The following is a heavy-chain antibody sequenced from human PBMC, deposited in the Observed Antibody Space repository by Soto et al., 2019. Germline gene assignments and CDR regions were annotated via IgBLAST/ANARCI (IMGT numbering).Heavy chain of an antibody. CDR1: GDTFNSYV. J-gene: IGHJ4*02. CDR3: TMSYGYTFGGSLDN. V-gene: IGHV1-69*01. D-gene: IGHD5-18*01. Sequence: QVQLVQSGPEVKKPGSSVKVSCKASGDTFNSYVITLVRQAPGQGLEWLGGIITAFGTTSYAQNFQDRLTITADEAATTDHMELSSLTSDDTAMYYCTMSYGYTFGGSLDNWGQGTLVTVSS. CDR2: IITAFGTT.